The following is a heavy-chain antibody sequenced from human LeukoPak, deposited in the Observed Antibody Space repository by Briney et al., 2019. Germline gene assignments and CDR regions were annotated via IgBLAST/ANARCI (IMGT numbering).Heavy chain of an antibody. CDR2: IGSSDTM. J-gene: IGHJ6*04. CDR3: AREGRSGYDLTGYYGMDV. D-gene: IGHD5-12*01. CDR1: GFTFSTYE. Sequence: GGSLRLSCAASGFTFSTYEMNWVRQAPGKGLEWVSYIGSSDTMYYTDSVKGRFTISRDNAKNSLYLQMNSLRAEDTAIYYCAREGRSGYDLTGYYGMDVWGKGTTVTVSS. V-gene: IGHV3-48*03.